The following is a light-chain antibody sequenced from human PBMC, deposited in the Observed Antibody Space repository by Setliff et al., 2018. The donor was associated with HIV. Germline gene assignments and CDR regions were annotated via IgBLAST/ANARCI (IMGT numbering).Light chain of an antibody. CDR2: EVS. Sequence: QSALTQPASASGSPGQSITISCTGTSSDVGRYNLVSWYQQHPGKAPKLMIYEVSKRPSGVPDRFSGSKSGNTASLTVSGLQAEDEADYYCSSYGGNNNKVFGTGTKVTVL. J-gene: IGLJ1*01. V-gene: IGLV2-8*01. CDR1: SSDVGRYNL. CDR3: SSYGGNNNKV.